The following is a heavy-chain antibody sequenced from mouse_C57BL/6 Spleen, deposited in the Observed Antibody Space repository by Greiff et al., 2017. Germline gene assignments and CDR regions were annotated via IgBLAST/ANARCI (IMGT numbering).Heavy chain of an antibody. J-gene: IGHJ2*01. Sequence: VPLKPSGAELAKPGASVKLSCKASGYTFTSYWMHWVQQRPGQGLEWIGYITPRSGYTTYNQKFKDKDTLTADKSSSTAYMQRSSLTYADSAVYYCAREGDYDDYWGQGTTLTVSS. D-gene: IGHD2-4*01. V-gene: IGHV1-7*01. CDR2: ITPRSGYT. CDR1: GYTFTSYW. CDR3: AREGDYDDY.